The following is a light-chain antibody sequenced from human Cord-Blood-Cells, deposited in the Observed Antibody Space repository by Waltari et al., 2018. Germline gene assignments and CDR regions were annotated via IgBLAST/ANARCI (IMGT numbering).Light chain of an antibody. CDR2: EGS. V-gene: IGLV2-23*01. Sequence: QSALTQPASVSGSPGQSITISCTGTSSDVGSYNLVSWYQQHPGKAPKLMIYEGSKRPSLVSNRFSGSKSRNTASLTISGLQAEDEADYYCCSYAGSSTVVFGGGTKLTVL. J-gene: IGLJ2*01. CDR1: SSDVGSYNL. CDR3: CSYAGSSTVV.